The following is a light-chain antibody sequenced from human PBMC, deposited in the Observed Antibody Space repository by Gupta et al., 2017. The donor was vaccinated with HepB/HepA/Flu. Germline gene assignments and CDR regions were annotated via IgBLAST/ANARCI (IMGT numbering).Light chain of an antibody. CDR3: STYTSSSSV. V-gene: IGLV2-14*01. Sequence: QSALTQPASVSGSPGQSITISCTGTSSDVGGYNYVSWYPQHPGKAPKLMMYDVSNRPSGVSNRFSSSESATTATLTIAEVQAEDEDYYYCSTYTSSSSVFGGGTKLTVL. CDR2: DVS. CDR1: SSDVGGYNY. J-gene: IGLJ2*01.